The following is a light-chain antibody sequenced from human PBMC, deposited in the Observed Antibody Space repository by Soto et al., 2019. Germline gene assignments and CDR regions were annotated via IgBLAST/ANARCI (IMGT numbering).Light chain of an antibody. V-gene: IGKV3-11*01. J-gene: IGKJ5*01. CDR2: GAS. CDR1: QSVHVF. Sequence: ESALTQSPGTLSVSLASRAALSCQGRQSVHVFLSWYQQQPGKAPRPLLFGASTRAAGIPPRFSCSGSGKDFTLNLSSLEPEPFAVYFCQRRNSRPRPITFGQGTRLEIK. CDR3: QRRNSRPRPIT.